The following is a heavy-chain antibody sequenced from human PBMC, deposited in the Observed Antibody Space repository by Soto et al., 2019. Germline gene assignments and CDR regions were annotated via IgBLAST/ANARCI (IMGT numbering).Heavy chain of an antibody. CDR2: IKQDGSEK. CDR1: GFTFSSYW. CDR3: ARAGVDEYAGYFYY. D-gene: IGHD2-8*01. J-gene: IGHJ4*02. V-gene: IGHV3-7*01. Sequence: EVQLVESGGGLVQPGGSLRLSCAASGFTFSSYWMSWVRQAPGKGLEWVANIKQDGSEKYYVDSVKGRFTISRDTAKNSLYLQMNSLRAEDSAVYYCARAGVDEYAGYFYYSGQGTLVTVAS.